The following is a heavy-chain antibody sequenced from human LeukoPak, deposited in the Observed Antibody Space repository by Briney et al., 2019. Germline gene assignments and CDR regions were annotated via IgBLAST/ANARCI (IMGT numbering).Heavy chain of an antibody. D-gene: IGHD6-19*01. CDR2: ISYDGSNK. CDR1: GFTFSSYA. Sequence: GGSLRLSCAASGFTFSSYAMHWVRQAPGEGLEWVAVISYDGSNKYYADSVKGRFTISRDNTKNTLYLQMNSLRVEDTAVYYCARESAVTGTWDYWGQGTLVTVSS. CDR3: ARESAVTGTWDY. J-gene: IGHJ4*02. V-gene: IGHV3-30*04.